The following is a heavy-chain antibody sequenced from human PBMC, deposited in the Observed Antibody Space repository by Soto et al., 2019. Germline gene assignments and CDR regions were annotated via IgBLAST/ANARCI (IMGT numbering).Heavy chain of an antibody. CDR3: VRVRKTTGTTFFDY. CDR1: GYTGTSYH. Sequence: AXVKVSCKTSGYTGTSYHMHWLRQAPGQGLEWMGIINPNGGRTTYTQKFQGRVTMTRDTPTSTVYMELRSLTSEDTALYYCVRVRKTTGTTFFDYWGQGTLVTSPQ. CDR2: INPNGGRT. D-gene: IGHD4-17*01. V-gene: IGHV1-46*03. J-gene: IGHJ4*02.